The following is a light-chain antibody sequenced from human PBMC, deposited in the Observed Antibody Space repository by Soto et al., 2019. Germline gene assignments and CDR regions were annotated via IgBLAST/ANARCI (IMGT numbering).Light chain of an antibody. J-gene: IGKJ1*01. CDR1: ESIDSW. CDR3: QQYNSYRA. V-gene: IGKV1-5*03. Sequence: DIQMTQSPSTLSASVGDRVTITCRASESIDSWLAWHQQKPGRAPKLLISKASSLESGVPSTFSGSGFGTEFTLTISSLQPDDFATYYCQQYNSYRAFGQGTKVEI. CDR2: KAS.